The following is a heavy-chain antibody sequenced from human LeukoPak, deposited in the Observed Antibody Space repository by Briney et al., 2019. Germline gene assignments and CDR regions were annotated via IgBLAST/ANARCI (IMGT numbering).Heavy chain of an antibody. Sequence: SETLSLTCTVSGYSISSGYYWGWIRQPPGKGLEWIGSIYHSGSTYYNPSLKSRVTISVDTSKNQFSLKLSSVTAADTAVYYCARGEGYYYDSSGYHDAFDIWGQGTMVTVSS. J-gene: IGHJ3*02. CDR1: GYSISSGYY. CDR2: IYHSGST. CDR3: ARGEGYYYDSSGYHDAFDI. V-gene: IGHV4-38-2*02. D-gene: IGHD3-22*01.